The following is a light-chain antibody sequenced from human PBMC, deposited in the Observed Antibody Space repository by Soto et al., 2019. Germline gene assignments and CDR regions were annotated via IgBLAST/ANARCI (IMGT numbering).Light chain of an antibody. CDR1: QSIRNY. Sequence: DIQMNQSPSTLSASVGDRVTITGRASQSIRNYLAWYQQKPGRAPRLLIYDASSLQSGVPSRFSGSGSGTEFTLTISSLQPDDFATYYCQHYNSYSEAFGQGTKV. CDR3: QHYNSYSEA. V-gene: IGKV1-5*01. CDR2: DAS. J-gene: IGKJ1*01.